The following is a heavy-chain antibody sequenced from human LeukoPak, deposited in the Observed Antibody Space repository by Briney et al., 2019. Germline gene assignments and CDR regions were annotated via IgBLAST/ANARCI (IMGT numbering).Heavy chain of an antibody. V-gene: IGHV4-34*01. CDR1: GGSFSGYY. J-gene: IGHJ3*02. Sequence: SETLSLTCAVYGGSFSGYYWSWIRQPPGKGLEWIGEINHSGSTNYNPSLKSRVTISVDTSKNQFSLKLSSVTAADTAVYYCAREKMWIQLWLHAFDIWGQGTMVTVSS. D-gene: IGHD5-18*01. CDR3: AREKMWIQLWLHAFDI. CDR2: INHSGST.